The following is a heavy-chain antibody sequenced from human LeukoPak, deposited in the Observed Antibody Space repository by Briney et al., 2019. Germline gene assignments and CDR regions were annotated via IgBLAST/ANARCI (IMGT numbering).Heavy chain of an antibody. D-gene: IGHD3-22*01. CDR3: ARERRSSGYSDAFDI. CDR1: GFTFNYYA. V-gene: IGHV4-59*01. J-gene: IGHJ3*02. CDR2: IYYSGST. Sequence: GSLRLSCAASGFTFNYYAMSWVRQAPGKGLEWIGYIYYSGSTNYNPSLKSRVTISVDTSKNQFSLKLSSVTAADTAVYYCARERRSSGYSDAFDIWGQGTMVTVSS.